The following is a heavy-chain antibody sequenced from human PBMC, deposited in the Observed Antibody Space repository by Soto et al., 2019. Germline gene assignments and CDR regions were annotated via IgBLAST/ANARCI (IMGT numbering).Heavy chain of an antibody. CDR3: AREAILGYCSSTSCSAGGYFDL. CDR2: IGTAGDT. J-gene: IGHJ2*01. Sequence: GSLRLSCAASGFTFSSYDMHWVRQATGKGLEWVSAIGTAGDTYCPGSVKGRFTVSRENAKNSLYLQMNSLRAGDTAVYYCAREAILGYCSSTSCSAGGYFDLWGRGTLVTVSS. CDR1: GFTFSSYD. D-gene: IGHD2-2*01. V-gene: IGHV3-13*04.